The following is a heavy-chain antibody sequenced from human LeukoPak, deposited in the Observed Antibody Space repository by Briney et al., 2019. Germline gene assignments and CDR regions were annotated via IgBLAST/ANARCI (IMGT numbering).Heavy chain of an antibody. J-gene: IGHJ4*02. V-gene: IGHV3-30*04. CDR3: ARDFTPEWFDIH. CDR2: ISYDGSDE. D-gene: IGHD3-3*01. CDR1: GLAFSSYS. Sequence: PGRSLRLSCVASGLAFSSYSMHWVRQAPGKGLEWVGVISYDGSDEYYTDSVKGRFTISRDNSKNTVYLQINSLRADDTAVYYCARDFTPEWFDIHWGQGTLVTVS.